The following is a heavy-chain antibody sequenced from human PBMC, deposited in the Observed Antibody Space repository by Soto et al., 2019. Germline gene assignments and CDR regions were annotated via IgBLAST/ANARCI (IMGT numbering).Heavy chain of an antibody. J-gene: IGHJ6*02. V-gene: IGHV1-8*01. CDR1: GYTFTSYD. CDR3: ARDRITMVRGAYYYYGRDV. CDR2: MNPNSGNT. D-gene: IGHD3-10*01. Sequence: QVQLVQSGAEVKKPGASVKVSCKASGYTFTSYDINWVRQATGQGLEWMGWMNPNSGNTGYAQKFQGRVTMTRNTPISTAYMELSSLRSEDTAVYYCARDRITMVRGAYYYYGRDVWGQGTTVTVSS.